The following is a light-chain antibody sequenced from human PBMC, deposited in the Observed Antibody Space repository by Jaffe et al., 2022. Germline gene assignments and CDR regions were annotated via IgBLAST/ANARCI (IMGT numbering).Light chain of an antibody. Sequence: QSALTQPPSASGSPGQSVTISCTGTSSDVGGYHYVSWYQQHPGKAPKLMIYGVSKRPSGVPDRFSGSKSGNTASLTVSGLQAEDEADYYCSSYAGSNNPYVFGTGTKVTVL. J-gene: IGLJ1*01. V-gene: IGLV2-8*01. CDR1: SSDVGGYHY. CDR2: GVS. CDR3: SSYAGSNNPYV.